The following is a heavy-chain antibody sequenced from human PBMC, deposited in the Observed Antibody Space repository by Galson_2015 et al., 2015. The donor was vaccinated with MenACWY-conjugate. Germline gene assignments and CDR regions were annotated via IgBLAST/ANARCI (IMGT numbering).Heavy chain of an antibody. CDR2: IDWDDNK. V-gene: IGHV2-70*11. Sequence: PALVKPTQTLTLTCTFSGFSLSTPEMCVSWIRQSPGKAPEWLARIDWDDNKYYSTSLKTRLTISKDTSKNEVVLTMTNMDPVDTATYYCARTRRYTSYYFYYYIDVWGKGTTVAVSS. CDR3: ARTRRYTSYYFYYYIDV. CDR1: GFSLSTPEMC. D-gene: IGHD5-12*01. J-gene: IGHJ6*03.